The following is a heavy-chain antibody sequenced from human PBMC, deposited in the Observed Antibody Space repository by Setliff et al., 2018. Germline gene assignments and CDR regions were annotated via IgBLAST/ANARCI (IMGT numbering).Heavy chain of an antibody. CDR3: AKGGGRYHSDS. D-gene: IGHD1-1*01. Sequence: SETLSLTCAVSGGSVTSHYWSWIRQPPGKGLEWIGFIFYSGDTNSNPSLKSRVTMSVDTSKNQFSLKLTSMTAADTAVYYRAKGGGRYHSDSWGQGILVTVSS. V-gene: IGHV4-59*02. CDR1: GGSVTSHY. CDR2: IFYSGDT. J-gene: IGHJ4*02.